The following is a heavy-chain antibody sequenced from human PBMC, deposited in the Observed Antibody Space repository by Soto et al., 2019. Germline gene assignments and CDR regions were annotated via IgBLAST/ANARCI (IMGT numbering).Heavy chain of an antibody. CDR1: GGTFSSYA. CDR3: ARDRPYGSGIQNFGMDV. D-gene: IGHD3-10*01. CDR2: IIPIFGTA. J-gene: IGHJ6*02. V-gene: IGHV1-69*06. Sequence: QVQLVQSGAEVKKPGSSVKVSCKASGGTFSSYAISWVRQAPGQGLEWMGGIIPIFGTANYAQKFQGRVTITADKSTSTAYMELSSLRSEDTAVYYCARDRPYGSGIQNFGMDVWGQGTTVTVSS.